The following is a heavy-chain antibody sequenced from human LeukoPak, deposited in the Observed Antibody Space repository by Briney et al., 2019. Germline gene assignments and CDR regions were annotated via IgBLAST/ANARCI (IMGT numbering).Heavy chain of an antibody. CDR2: INPSGGST. Sequence: ASVKVSCKASGYTFTSYYMHWVRQAPGQGLEWMGIINPSGGSTSYAQKFQGRVTMTRDTSTSTVYMELSSLRAEDTAVYYCARRQGIAAAGNIYYYGMDVWGQGTTVTVSS. CDR3: ARRQGIAAAGNIYYYGMDV. CDR1: GYTFTSYY. J-gene: IGHJ6*02. D-gene: IGHD6-13*01. V-gene: IGHV1-46*01.